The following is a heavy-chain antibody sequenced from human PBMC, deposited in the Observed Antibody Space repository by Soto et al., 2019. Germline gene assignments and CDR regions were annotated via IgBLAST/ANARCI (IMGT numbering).Heavy chain of an antibody. Sequence: QITLKESGPTLMKPTQTLTLTCTFSGFSLDSIGVGVGWIRQPPGKALEWLALIYWDDDDRYSPSLKSRLTVTKDTSRNQVVLTLANVDPVDTATYYCTHCTYDFSCASVYYFDYWGQGTPVTVSS. CDR3: THCTYDFSCASVYYFDY. CDR2: IYWDDDD. J-gene: IGHJ4*02. CDR1: GFSLDSIGVG. D-gene: IGHD3-3*01. V-gene: IGHV2-5*02.